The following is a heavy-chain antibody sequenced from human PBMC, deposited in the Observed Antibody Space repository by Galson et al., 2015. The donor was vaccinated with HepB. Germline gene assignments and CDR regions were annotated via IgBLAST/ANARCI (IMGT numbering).Heavy chain of an antibody. CDR3: ARRSLSVAGFDY. CDR2: VDGDGGGR. V-gene: IGHV3-74*01. J-gene: IGHJ4*02. CDR1: GFTFSSHW. Sequence: SLRLSCAASGFTFSSHWMHWVRQAPGKGLVWVSRVDGDGGGRTYADSVKGRFTISGDKNTLYLQMNSLRAEDTAVYYCARRSLSVAGFDYWGQGTLVTVSS. D-gene: IGHD6-19*01.